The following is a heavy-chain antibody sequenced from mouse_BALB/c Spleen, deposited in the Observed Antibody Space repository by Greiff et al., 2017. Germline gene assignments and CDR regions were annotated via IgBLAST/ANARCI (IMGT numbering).Heavy chain of an antibody. J-gene: IGHJ4*01. V-gene: IGHV1-80*01. CDR1: GYAFSSYW. D-gene: IGHD1-1*02. Sequence: VKLMESGAELVRPGSSVKISCKASGYAFSSYWMNWVKQRPGQGLEWIGQIYPGDGDTNYNGKFKGKATLTADKSSSTAYMQLSSLTSEDSAVYFCARYDGLAMDYWGQGTSVTVSS. CDR2: IYPGDGDT. CDR3: ARYDGLAMDY.